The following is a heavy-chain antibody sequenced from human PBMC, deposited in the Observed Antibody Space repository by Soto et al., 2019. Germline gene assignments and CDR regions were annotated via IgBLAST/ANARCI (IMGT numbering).Heavy chain of an antibody. CDR2: ISSSSSYI. V-gene: IGHV3-21*01. CDR3: ARDRYCSSTSCHHDAIDI. Sequence: GGSLRLSCAASGFTFSSYSMNWVRQAPGKGLEWVSSISSSSSYIYYADSVKGRFTISRDNAKNSLYLQMNSLRAEDTAVYYCARDRYCSSTSCHHDAIDIWGQGTMVTVSS. D-gene: IGHD2-2*01. CDR1: GFTFSSYS. J-gene: IGHJ3*02.